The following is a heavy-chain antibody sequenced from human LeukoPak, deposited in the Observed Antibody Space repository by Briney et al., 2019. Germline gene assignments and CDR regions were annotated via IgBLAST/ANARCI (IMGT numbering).Heavy chain of an antibody. V-gene: IGHV1-8*01. CDR1: GYTFTSYD. J-gene: IGHJ6*02. D-gene: IGHD3-16*02. CDR2: MNPNSSNT. CDR3: ARERSYPTDYYYYGMDV. Sequence: ASVKVSCKASGYTFTSYDINWVRQATGQGLEWMGWMNPNSSNTGYAQKFQGRVTMTRNTSISTAYMELSSLRSEDTAVYYCARERSYPTDYYYYGMDVWGQGTTVTVSS.